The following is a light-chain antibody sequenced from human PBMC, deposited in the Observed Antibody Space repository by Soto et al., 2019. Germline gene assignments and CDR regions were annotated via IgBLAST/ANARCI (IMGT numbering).Light chain of an antibody. CDR1: QSISTW. J-gene: IGKJ2*01. V-gene: IGKV1-5*03. CDR3: QQYNDYPHT. CDR2: KAS. Sequence: DIRMTQSPSTLSASVGARVTITCRASQSISTWLAWYQQKPGKAPKLLIYKASSLESGVPSTFSGSGSETEFTVTISSLQPDDFATYYCQQYNDYPHTFGQGTKLES.